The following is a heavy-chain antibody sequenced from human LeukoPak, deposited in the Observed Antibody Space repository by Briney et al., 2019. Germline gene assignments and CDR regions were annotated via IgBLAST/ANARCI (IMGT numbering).Heavy chain of an antibody. Sequence: SETLSLTCTVSGYSISSGYYWGWIRQPPGKGLEWIGSGSTYYNPSLKSRVTISVDTSKNQFSLKLSSVTAADTAVYYCARVNLGYGYYFDYWGQGTLVTVSS. CDR2: SGST. CDR3: ARVNLGYGYYFDY. J-gene: IGHJ4*02. V-gene: IGHV4-38-2*02. CDR1: GYSISSGYY. D-gene: IGHD5-18*01.